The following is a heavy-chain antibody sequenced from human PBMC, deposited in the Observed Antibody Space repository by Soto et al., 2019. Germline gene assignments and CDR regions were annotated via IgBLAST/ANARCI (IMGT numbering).Heavy chain of an antibody. CDR3: ARLGYSSGWYGAHYYYGMDG. CDR2: IYYSGRT. CDR1: GGSISSTSYY. D-gene: IGHD6-19*01. Sequence: PSETLSLTCTVSGGSISSTSYYWGWIRKPAGERPQWIGSIYYSGRTYYNTSLKSRVTISVDTSKNQFSLKLSSGTAADTAVYYCARLGYSSGWYGAHYYYGMDGWCQGTSVT. V-gene: IGHV4-39*01. J-gene: IGHJ6*02.